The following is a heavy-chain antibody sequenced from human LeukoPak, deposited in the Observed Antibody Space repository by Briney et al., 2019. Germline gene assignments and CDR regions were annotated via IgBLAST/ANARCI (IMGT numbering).Heavy chain of an antibody. CDR3: ARVWGGELVGWGWYYFDY. D-gene: IGHD3-10*01. V-gene: IGHV1-18*01. CDR2: ISAYNGNT. Sequence: AASVKVSCKASGYTFTSYGISWVRQAPGQGLEWMGWISAYNGNTNYAQKLQGRVTMTTDTSTSTAYMELRSLRSDDTAVYYCARVWGGELVGWGWYYFDYRGQGTLVTVSS. J-gene: IGHJ4*02. CDR1: GYTFTSYG.